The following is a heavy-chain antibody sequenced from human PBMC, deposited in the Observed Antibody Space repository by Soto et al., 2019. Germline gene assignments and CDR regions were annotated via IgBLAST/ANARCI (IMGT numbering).Heavy chain of an antibody. Sequence: EVQVVESGGALVKPGGSLRLSCAASGFSFTHAWMHWVRQAPGKGPEWVGRIKTQDAGETTDYAAPVQGRFAISRDDSQKTVFLQMSSLKTEDTALYSCTTPTNPYGGYGHYWGQGTLVTVSS. CDR3: TTPTNPYGGYGHY. CDR1: GFSFTHAW. CDR2: IKTQDAGETT. D-gene: IGHD4-17*01. V-gene: IGHV3-15*07. J-gene: IGHJ4*02.